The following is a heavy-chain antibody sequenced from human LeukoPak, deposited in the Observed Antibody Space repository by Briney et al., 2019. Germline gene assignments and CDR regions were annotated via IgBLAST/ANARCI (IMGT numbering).Heavy chain of an antibody. J-gene: IGHJ4*02. V-gene: IGHV3-30*02. D-gene: IGHD2-2*01. CDR3: AKSVVVPAAINY. CDR1: GFTFSSYS. CDR2: IRYDGSNE. Sequence: PGGSLRLSCAASGFTFSSYSMNWVRQAPGKGLEWVAFIRYDGSNEYYADSVKGRFTISRDNSKNTLYLQMNSLRAEDTAVYYCAKSVVVPAAINYWGQGTLVTVSS.